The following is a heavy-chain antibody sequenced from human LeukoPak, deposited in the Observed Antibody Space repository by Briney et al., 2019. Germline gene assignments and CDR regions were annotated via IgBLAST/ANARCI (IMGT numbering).Heavy chain of an antibody. CDR2: INPDGRDT. J-gene: IGHJ1*01. D-gene: IGHD2-21*02. V-gene: IGHV3-7*01. Sequence: GGSLRLSCVVSGFTFNRCWMNWVRQAPGKGLEWVAHINPDGRDTYYVDSVKGRFTISRDNAQNSMYLQMNSLRDEDTAVYYCTSWGDTTAEYFQRWGQGTLVTVSS. CDR1: GFTFNRCW. CDR3: TSWGDTTAEYFQR.